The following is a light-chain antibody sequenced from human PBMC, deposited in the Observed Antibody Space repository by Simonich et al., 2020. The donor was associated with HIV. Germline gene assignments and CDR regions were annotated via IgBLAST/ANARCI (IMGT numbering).Light chain of an antibody. Sequence: DIQMTQSPSSLSASVGDRVTITGRASQSISSWLACYQKKPGKAPKLLIYKASSLERGVPSRFSGSGSGTEFTLTISSLQPEDFATYYCQQANSFHFTFGPGTKVDFK. CDR1: QSISSW. V-gene: IGKV1-5*03. CDR2: KAS. J-gene: IGKJ3*01. CDR3: QQANSFHFT.